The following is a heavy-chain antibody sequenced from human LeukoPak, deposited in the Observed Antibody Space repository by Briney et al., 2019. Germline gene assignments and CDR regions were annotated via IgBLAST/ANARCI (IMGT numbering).Heavy chain of an antibody. CDR3: VRDYFGSGTTWGY. CDR1: GFIFSDYS. D-gene: IGHD3-10*01. CDR2: ISSSSATI. V-gene: IGHV3-48*04. Sequence: GGSLRLSCAASGFIFSDYSMNWVRQAPGKGPEWVSYISSSSATIYYPDSVKGRFTISRDNAKNLLFLQMNSLRAEDTAVYYCVRDYFGSGTTWGYWGQGTLVTVSS. J-gene: IGHJ4*02.